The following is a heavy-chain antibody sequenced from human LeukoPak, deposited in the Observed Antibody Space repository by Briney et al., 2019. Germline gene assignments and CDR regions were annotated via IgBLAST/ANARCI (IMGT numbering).Heavy chain of an antibody. D-gene: IGHD4/OR15-4a*01. CDR1: GYTFTDYY. J-gene: IGHJ5*02. CDR2: INCKSGGT. V-gene: IGHV1-2*06. CDR3: VRGPIATEGPRRPNYFDP. Sequence: ASVKVSCKASGYTFTDYYIRWVRQAPGQGLEWMGRINCKSGGTNYGQNFQGRVTMTRDTSISTAYMELSRLRSDDTAVYYCVRGPIATEGPRRPNYFDPWGQGTLVTVSS.